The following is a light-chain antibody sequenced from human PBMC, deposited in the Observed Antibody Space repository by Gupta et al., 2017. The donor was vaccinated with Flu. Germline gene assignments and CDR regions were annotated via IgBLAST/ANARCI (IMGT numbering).Light chain of an antibody. CDR2: SAS. J-gene: IGKJ4*01. Sequence: GDRVTITCRASQHITTWLAWYQQKPDEAPKALIFSASRLQYGVPSRFSGSGSGTDFTLTINNLQPEDFATYYCQQYNFYPPTFGGGTRVEIK. V-gene: IGKV1D-16*01. CDR1: QHITTW. CDR3: QQYNFYPPT.